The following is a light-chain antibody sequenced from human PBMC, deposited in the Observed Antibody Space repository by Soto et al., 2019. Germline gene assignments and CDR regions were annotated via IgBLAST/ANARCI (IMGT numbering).Light chain of an antibody. Sequence: EIVMTQSPATLSVSPGERATLSCRASQSVSSNLAWYQQKPGQAPRLLIYGASTRATGVPTRFSGSGSGTKFTLTVSSLQSEDFAVYYCQQYHNWWTFGQGTKVDI. J-gene: IGKJ1*01. CDR2: GAS. V-gene: IGKV3-15*01. CDR3: QQYHNWWT. CDR1: QSVSSN.